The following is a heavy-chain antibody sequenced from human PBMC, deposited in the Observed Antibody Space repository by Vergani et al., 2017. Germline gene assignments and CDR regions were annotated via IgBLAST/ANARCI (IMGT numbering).Heavy chain of an antibody. CDR3: ARGLRSGSTP. CDR2: IYYSGST. J-gene: IGHJ5*02. CDR1: GGSISSYY. Sequence: QVQLQESGPGLVKPSETLSLTCTVSGGSISSYYWSWIRQPPGKGLEWIGYIYYSGSTNYNPSLKSRVTISVDTSKNQFSRKLSSVTAADTAVYYCARGLRSGSTPWGQGTLVTVSS. V-gene: IGHV4-59*01. D-gene: IGHD3-3*01.